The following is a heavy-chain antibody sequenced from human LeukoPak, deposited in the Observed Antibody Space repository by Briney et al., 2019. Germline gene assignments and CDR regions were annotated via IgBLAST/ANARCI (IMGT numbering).Heavy chain of an antibody. CDR2: IWYDGSNK. V-gene: IGHV3-33*01. CDR3: ARQLQYSSGLSFDY. Sequence: GRSLRLSCAASGFTFSSYGMHWVRQAPGKGLEWVAVIWYDGSNKYYADSVKGRFTISRDNSKNTLYLQMNSLRAEDTAVYYCARQLQYSSGLSFDYWGQGTLVTVSS. J-gene: IGHJ4*02. CDR1: GFTFSSYG. D-gene: IGHD6-19*01.